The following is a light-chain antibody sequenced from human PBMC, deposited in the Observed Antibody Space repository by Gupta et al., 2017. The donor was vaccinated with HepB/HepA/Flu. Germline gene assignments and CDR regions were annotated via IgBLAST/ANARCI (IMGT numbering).Light chain of an antibody. Sequence: EIVLTQSPGTLSLSPGERATLSCRASQSVKSNYLAWYQQKPGQAPRLLIYGSSSRATGIPDRFRGSGSGTDFTLTINRLEPEDFAVYYCQQYGSSSITFGQGARLEIK. CDR2: GSS. V-gene: IGKV3-20*01. J-gene: IGKJ5*01. CDR1: QSVKSNY. CDR3: QQYGSSSIT.